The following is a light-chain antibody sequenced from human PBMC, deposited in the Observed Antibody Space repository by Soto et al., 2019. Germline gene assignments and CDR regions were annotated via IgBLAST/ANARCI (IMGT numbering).Light chain of an antibody. Sequence: SPLSCRSSQRVLYRLNNRNYLAWYQQKPGQPPKLLIYWASTRESGVPDRFSGSGSGTDFTLTISSLQAEDVAVYFCQQYLKVPLTFGGGTKVGIK. J-gene: IGKJ4*01. V-gene: IGKV4-1*01. CDR1: QRVLYRLNNRNY. CDR2: WAS. CDR3: QQYLKVPLT.